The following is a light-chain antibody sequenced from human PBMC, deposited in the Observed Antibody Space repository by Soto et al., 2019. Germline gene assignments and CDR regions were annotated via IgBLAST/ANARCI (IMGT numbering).Light chain of an antibody. CDR1: SSDVGGYNY. CDR3: SSYTSSSFDYV. J-gene: IGLJ1*01. Sequence: QSALTQPASVSGSPGQSITISCTGTSSDVGGYNYVSWYQQHPGKAPKLMIYEVSNRPSGVSNRFSGSKSGDTASLTISGLQAEDEADYYCSSYTSSSFDYVFGTGTNLTVL. CDR2: EVS. V-gene: IGLV2-14*01.